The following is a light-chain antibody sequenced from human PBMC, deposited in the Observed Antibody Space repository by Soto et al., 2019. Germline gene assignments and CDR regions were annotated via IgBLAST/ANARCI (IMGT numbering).Light chain of an antibody. J-gene: IGLJ3*02. CDR1: SGDVGNNDL. V-gene: IGLV2-23*02. CDR3: CSYAGNGAWV. Sequence: QSVLTQPASVSGSPGQSITISCSGSSGDVGNNDLVSWYQQIPGKAPQLMIFEVSRRPSRVSDRFSGSKSGNTASLTISGLQAEDEGDFYCCSYAGNGAWVFGGGTQLTVL. CDR2: EVS.